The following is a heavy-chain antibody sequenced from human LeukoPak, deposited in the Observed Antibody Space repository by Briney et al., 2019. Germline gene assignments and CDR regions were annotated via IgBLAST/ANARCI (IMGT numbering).Heavy chain of an antibody. CDR2: TYYRSKWYN. CDR1: GDSVSSNGAA. D-gene: IGHD6-19*01. CDR3: ARDGGWRFDY. Sequence: SQTLSLTCVISGDSVSSNGAAWNRIRQSPSRGLEWLGRTYYRSKWYNDYAVSVRSRITINPDTSQNQFSLQLNSVTPEDTAVYYCARDGGWRFDYWGQGTLVTVSS. V-gene: IGHV6-1*01. J-gene: IGHJ4*02.